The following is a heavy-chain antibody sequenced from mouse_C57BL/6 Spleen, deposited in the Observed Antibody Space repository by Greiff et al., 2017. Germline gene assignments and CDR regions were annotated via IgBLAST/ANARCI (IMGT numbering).Heavy chain of an antibody. J-gene: IGHJ3*01. D-gene: IGHD2-4*01. Sequence: VQLQQSGPELVKPGASVKISCKASGYAFSSSWMNWVKQRPGKGLEWIGRIYPGDGDTNYNGKFKGKATLTADKSSSTAYMQLSSLTSEDSAVYFCARRDYGEAWFAYWGQGTLVTVSA. V-gene: IGHV1-82*01. CDR3: ARRDYGEAWFAY. CDR2: IYPGDGDT. CDR1: GYAFSSSW.